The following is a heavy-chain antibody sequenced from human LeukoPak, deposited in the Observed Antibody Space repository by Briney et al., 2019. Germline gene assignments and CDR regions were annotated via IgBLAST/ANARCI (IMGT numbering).Heavy chain of an antibody. J-gene: IGHJ4*02. Sequence: PGGSLRLSCAASGFTFSSYAMHWVRQAPGKGLEWVAVISYDGSNKYYADSVKGRFTISRDNSKNTLYLQMNSLRAEDTAVYYCAKGDRRVAIFGGLKPPNYWGQGTLVTVSS. D-gene: IGHD3-3*01. CDR1: GFTFSSYA. CDR3: AKGDRRVAIFGGLKPPNY. V-gene: IGHV3-30-3*01. CDR2: ISYDGSNK.